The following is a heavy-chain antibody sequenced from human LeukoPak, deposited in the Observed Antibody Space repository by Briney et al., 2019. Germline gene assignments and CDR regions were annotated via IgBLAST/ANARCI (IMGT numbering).Heavy chain of an antibody. V-gene: IGHV3-23*01. CDR1: GFAFSSYA. D-gene: IGHD3-10*01. Sequence: GGSLRLSCAASGFAFSSYAMSWVRQPPGKGLEWVSVISRRDDYTYYADSVKGWFTISRDNSKNTLYLQMNTLRAEDTAVYYCAKDYRSGSFHDFWGQGTLVTVSS. CDR3: AKDYRSGSFHDF. J-gene: IGHJ4*02. CDR2: ISRRDDYT.